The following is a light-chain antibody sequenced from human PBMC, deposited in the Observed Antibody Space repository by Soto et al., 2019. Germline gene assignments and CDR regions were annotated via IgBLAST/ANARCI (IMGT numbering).Light chain of an antibody. J-gene: IGKJ2*01. V-gene: IGKV1-39*01. Sequence: DIQMTQSPSSLSASVGDRVNITCRASQNIIFYLNWYQHKPGKAPKLLIYAAYNLQSVVPSRFSVSGSGTELTLTSSSLQPEDFATYICQQSYTTPVYSFGQWTKLEIK. CDR1: QNIIFY. CDR3: QQSYTTPVYS. CDR2: AAY.